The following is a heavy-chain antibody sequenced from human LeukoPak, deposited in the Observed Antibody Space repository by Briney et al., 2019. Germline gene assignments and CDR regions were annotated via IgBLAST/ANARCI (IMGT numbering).Heavy chain of an antibody. CDR2: TYCRSQCIS. J-gene: IGHJ4*02. V-gene: IGHV6-1*01. Sequence: SQTLSLTCAISGDSVSAYRAVWGWFRQSPSGGLEWLGRTYCRSQCISDYAESVKGRINISPDTSTNQFSLQLNSVTPEDTAVYYCARGSYGLGGYYDYYFDFWGQGTLVTVSS. CDR3: ARGSYGLGGYYDYYFDF. D-gene: IGHD3-10*01. CDR1: GDSVSAYRAV.